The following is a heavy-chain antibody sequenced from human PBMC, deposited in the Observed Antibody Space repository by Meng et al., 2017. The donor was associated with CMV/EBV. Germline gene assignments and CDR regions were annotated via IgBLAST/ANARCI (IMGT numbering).Heavy chain of an antibody. CDR1: GYTFTGYY. D-gene: IGHD3-22*01. V-gene: IGHV1-2*02. CDR3: ARVNYYDSSGYYPDY. J-gene: IGHJ4*02. Sequence: ASVKVSCKASGYTFTGYYMHWVRQAPGQGLEWMGWINPNSGGTNYAQKFQGRVTMTRDTSISTAYMELSRLRSDDTAVYYCARVNYYDSSGYYPDYWGQGTLVTSPQ. CDR2: INPNSGGT.